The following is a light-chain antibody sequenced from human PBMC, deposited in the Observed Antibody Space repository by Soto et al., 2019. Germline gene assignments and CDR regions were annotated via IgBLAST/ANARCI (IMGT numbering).Light chain of an antibody. CDR3: QHYNSYSEA. Sequence: DIQMTQSPSTLSASVGDRVIITCRASQSISGWLAWYQQKPGKAPKLLIFDAFSLESGVPSRFSGSGSGTEFTLTISSLQPDDFATYYCQHYNSYSEAFGQGTKVDI. J-gene: IGKJ1*01. V-gene: IGKV1-5*01. CDR1: QSISGW. CDR2: DAF.